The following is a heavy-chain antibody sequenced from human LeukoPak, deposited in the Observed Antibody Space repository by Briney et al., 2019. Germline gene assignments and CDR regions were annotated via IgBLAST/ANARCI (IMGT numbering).Heavy chain of an antibody. CDR3: ARGRTPGY. J-gene: IGHJ4*02. CDR1: GFTFSNYS. D-gene: IGHD3-10*01. CDR2: IRSSSSTI. Sequence: GGSLRLSCEASGFTFSNYSMNWVRQAPGKGLEWVSYIRSSSSTIYYADSVKGRLTISRDNAKNSLYLQMNSLRAEDTAVYYCARGRTPGYWGQGTLVTVSS. V-gene: IGHV3-48*04.